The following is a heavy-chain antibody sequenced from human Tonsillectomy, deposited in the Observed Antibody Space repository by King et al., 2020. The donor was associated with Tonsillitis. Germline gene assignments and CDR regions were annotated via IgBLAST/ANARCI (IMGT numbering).Heavy chain of an antibody. CDR1: GFTVSSNY. CDR2: IYSGGST. V-gene: IGHV3-53*01. D-gene: IGHD3-22*01. CDR3: AREEYYYDSSGYAKYYFDY. J-gene: IGHJ4*02. Sequence: VQLVESGGGLIQPGGSLRLSCAASGFTVSSNYMSWVRQAQGKGLEWVSVIYSGGSTYYADSVKGRFTISRDNSKNTLYLQMNSLRAEDTAVYYCAREEYYYDSSGYAKYYFDYWGQGTLVTVSS.